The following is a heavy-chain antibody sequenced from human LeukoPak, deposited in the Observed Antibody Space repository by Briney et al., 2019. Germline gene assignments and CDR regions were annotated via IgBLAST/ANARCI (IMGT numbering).Heavy chain of an antibody. CDR2: ISGSGGST. Sequence: GGSLRLSCAASGFTFSSYAMSWVRQAPGKGLEWVSAISGSGGSTYYADSVKGRFTISRDNSKNTLYLQMNSLRAEDTAVYYCAKDRSPYYDFWSGYYTGEEQDAFDIWGQGTMVTVSS. CDR1: GFTFSSYA. V-gene: IGHV3-23*01. D-gene: IGHD3-3*01. CDR3: AKDRSPYYDFWSGYYTGEEQDAFDI. J-gene: IGHJ3*02.